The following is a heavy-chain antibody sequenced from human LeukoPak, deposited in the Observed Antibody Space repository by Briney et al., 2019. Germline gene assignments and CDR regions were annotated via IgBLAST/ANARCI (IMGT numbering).Heavy chain of an antibody. CDR3: ARVREDYGDYPLEGAFDI. Sequence: ASVKVSCKASGYTFIGYYMHWVRQAPGQGLEWMGWINPNSGGTNYAQKFQGRVTMTRDMSISTAYMELSRLRSDDTAVYYCARVREDYGDYPLEGAFDIWGQGTMVTVSS. CDR2: INPNSGGT. CDR1: GYTFIGYY. J-gene: IGHJ3*02. V-gene: IGHV1-2*02. D-gene: IGHD4-17*01.